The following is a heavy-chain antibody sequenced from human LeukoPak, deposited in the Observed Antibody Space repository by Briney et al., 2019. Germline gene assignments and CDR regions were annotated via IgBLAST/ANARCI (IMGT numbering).Heavy chain of an antibody. D-gene: IGHD3-10*01. CDR1: GYTFTGYN. Sequence: ASVKVSCEASGYTFTGYNMHWVRQAPGQGLEWMGWINANSGGTNYAQKFQGRVTMTRDTSISTAFMELSRLSSGDTAVYYCACASGNYYNGNYFDYWGQGTLVTVSS. V-gene: IGHV1-2*02. CDR3: ACASGNYYNGNYFDY. CDR2: INANSGGT. J-gene: IGHJ4*02.